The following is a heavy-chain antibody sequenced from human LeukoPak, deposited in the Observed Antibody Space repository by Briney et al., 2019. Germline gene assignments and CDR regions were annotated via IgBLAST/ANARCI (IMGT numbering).Heavy chain of an antibody. CDR2: ISSSSSYI. CDR1: GFTFSTYA. CDR3: ARIAVDSSGYYQNFDY. V-gene: IGHV3-21*01. Sequence: PGGSLRLSCVASGFTFSTYAMSWVRQAPGKGLEWVSSISSSSSYIYYADSVKGRFTISRDNAKNSLYLQMNSLRAEDTAVYYCARIAVDSSGYYQNFDYWGQGTLVTVSS. D-gene: IGHD3-22*01. J-gene: IGHJ4*02.